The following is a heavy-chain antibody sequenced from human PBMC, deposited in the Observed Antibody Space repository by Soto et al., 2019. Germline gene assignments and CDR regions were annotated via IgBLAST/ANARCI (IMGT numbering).Heavy chain of an antibody. J-gene: IGHJ4*02. CDR2: ISSSGTYI. D-gene: IGHD3-10*01. CDR3: AREGNYHEF. CDR1: GFPFGIYT. V-gene: IGHV3-21*01. Sequence: GESLKISCETSGFPFGIYTTNWVRQAPGKGLEWVSSISSSGTYIDYADSVEGRFAISRDDAKNSVFLEMTSLRVDDTAVYYCAREGNYHEFWGQGTLVTVSS.